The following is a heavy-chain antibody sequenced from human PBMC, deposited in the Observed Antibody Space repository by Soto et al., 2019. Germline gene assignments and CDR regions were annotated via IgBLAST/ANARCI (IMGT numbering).Heavy chain of an antibody. CDR2: ISAYDGNT. V-gene: IGHV1-18*01. J-gene: IGHJ6*02. Sequence: QVQLVQSGAEVKKPGASVKVSCKASGYTFTSYGISWVRQAPGQGLEWMGWISAYDGNTNYAQKLQGRVTMTTDTSPSTAYLELRSLRSDDTAVYYCARDMGISGRPYYYYDMDVWGQGTTVTVSS. CDR1: GYTFTSYG. CDR3: ARDMGISGRPYYYYDMDV. D-gene: IGHD3-3*02.